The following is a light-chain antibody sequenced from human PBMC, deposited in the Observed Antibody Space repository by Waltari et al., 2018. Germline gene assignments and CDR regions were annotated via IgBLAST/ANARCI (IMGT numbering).Light chain of an antibody. CDR3: HQYYTTPYT. CDR2: WAS. CDR1: QTVLYSSTNKNY. J-gene: IGKJ2*01. Sequence: DIVMTQSPDSLAVSLGERATIPCKSSQTVLYSSTNKNYLAWYQPKPGQPPKLLIYWASTRESWVPDRFSGSGSGTDFTLTVSSLQAEDVAVYYCHQYYTTPYTFGQGTKLEIK. V-gene: IGKV4-1*01.